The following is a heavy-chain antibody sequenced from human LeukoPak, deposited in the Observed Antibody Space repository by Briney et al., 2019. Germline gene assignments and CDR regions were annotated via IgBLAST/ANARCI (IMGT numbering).Heavy chain of an antibody. Sequence: PSDTLSLTCAVYGGSFSGYYWSWLRQPPGKGLEWIGEINHSGSTNYNPSLQSRVTISVDTSKNQFSLKLRSVTTADTAVYYCARAYDFHTVFTYYFGYGGQGPLVTVSS. CDR2: INHSGST. CDR1: GGSFSGYY. CDR3: ARAYDFHTVFTYYFGY. J-gene: IGHJ4*02. V-gene: IGHV4-34*01. D-gene: IGHD3-3*01.